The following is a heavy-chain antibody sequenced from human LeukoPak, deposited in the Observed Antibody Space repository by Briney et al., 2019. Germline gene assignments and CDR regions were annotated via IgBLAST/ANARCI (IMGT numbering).Heavy chain of an antibody. CDR1: GFTFSSYA. D-gene: IGHD1-26*01. Sequence: RPGGSLRLSCAASGFTFSSYAMSWVRQAPGKGLEWVSAISGSGGSTYYADSVKGRFTISRDNSKNTLYLQMNSLRAEDTAVYYCAKGQLSFYYYFDYWGQGTLVTVSS. J-gene: IGHJ4*02. V-gene: IGHV3-23*01. CDR2: ISGSGGST. CDR3: AKGQLSFYYYFDY.